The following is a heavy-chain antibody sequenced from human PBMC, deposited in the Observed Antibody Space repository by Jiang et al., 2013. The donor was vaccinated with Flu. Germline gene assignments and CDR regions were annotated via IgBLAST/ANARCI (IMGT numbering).Heavy chain of an antibody. J-gene: IGHJ6*02. CDR3: ARDIDYYDSSGYHYYGMDV. V-gene: IGHV4-59*01. D-gene: IGHD3-22*01. Sequence: SSYYWSWIRQPPGRDWSGLGISITVGAPTXTPPLKSRVTISVDTSKNQFSLKLSSVTAADTAVYYCARDIDYYDSSGYHYYGMDVWGQGTTVTVSS. CDR1: SSYY. CDR2: SITVGAP.